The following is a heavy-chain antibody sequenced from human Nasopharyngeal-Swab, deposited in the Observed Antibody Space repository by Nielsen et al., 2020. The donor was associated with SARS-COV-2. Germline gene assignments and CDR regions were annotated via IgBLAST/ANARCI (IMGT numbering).Heavy chain of an antibody. V-gene: IGHV3-21*01. CDR2: ISSSGFYI. Sequence: GGSLRLSCAASSFSFTDYTMTWVRQAPGKGLEWVSCISSSGFYIYYADSVKGRFTVSRDNAKNSLYLQMNSLRAEDTAVYFCARREDRRNRYSDLWGRGTLVTVSS. CDR3: ARREDRRNRYSDL. CDR1: SFSFTDYT. J-gene: IGHJ2*01.